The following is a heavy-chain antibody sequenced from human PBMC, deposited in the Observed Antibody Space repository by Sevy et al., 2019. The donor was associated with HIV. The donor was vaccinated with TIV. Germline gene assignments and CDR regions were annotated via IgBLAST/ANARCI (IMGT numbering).Heavy chain of an antibody. V-gene: IGHV1-2*02. J-gene: IGHJ4*02. Sequence: VSVKVSCKASGYTFTDYFMHWVRQAPGQGLEWMAWINPNSGDTKYAQKFQGRVTVTRDTSIRTAYMELSRLRVDDTAVYYCVSPGGYRYGSLLDNWGQGTLVTVSS. CDR2: INPNSGDT. D-gene: IGHD5-18*01. CDR1: GYTFTDYF. CDR3: VSPGGYRYGSLLDN.